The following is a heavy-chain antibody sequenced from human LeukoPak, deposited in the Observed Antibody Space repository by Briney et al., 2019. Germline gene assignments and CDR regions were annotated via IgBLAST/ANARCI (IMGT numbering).Heavy chain of an antibody. J-gene: IGHJ4*02. V-gene: IGHV3-11*06. CDR3: ARGTGTTAYFDY. D-gene: IGHD1-1*01. Sequence: PGGSLRLSCAASGFTFSDYYMSWIRQAPGKGLEWASYISSSSSYTKYADSVKGRFTISRDNAKNSLYLQVNSLRAEDTAVYYCARGTGTTAYFDYWGQGTLVTVSS. CDR1: GFTFSDYY. CDR2: ISSSSSYT.